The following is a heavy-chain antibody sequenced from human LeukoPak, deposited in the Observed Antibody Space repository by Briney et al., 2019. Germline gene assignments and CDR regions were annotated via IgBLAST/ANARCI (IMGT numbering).Heavy chain of an antibody. CDR2: IYYSGST. CDR3: ASQTWERRGYFDY. Sequence: PSETLSLTCTVSGGSISSYYWSWIRQPPGKGLEWIGYIYYSGSTNYNPSLKSRVTISVDTSKNQFSLKLSSVTAADTAVYYCASQTWERRGYFDYWGQGTLVTVSS. V-gene: IGHV4-59*08. CDR1: GGSISSYY. D-gene: IGHD1-1*01. J-gene: IGHJ4*02.